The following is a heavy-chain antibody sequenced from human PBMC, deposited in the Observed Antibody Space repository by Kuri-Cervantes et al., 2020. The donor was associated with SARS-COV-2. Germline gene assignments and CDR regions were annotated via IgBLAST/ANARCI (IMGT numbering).Heavy chain of an antibody. Sequence: GESLKISCAASGFTFSSYWMSWVRQAPGKGLEWVANIKQDGSEKYYVDSVKGRLTISRDNAKNSLYLQMNSLRAEDTAVYYCARDQGLRFLEWDGIDYWGQGTLVTVSS. D-gene: IGHD3-3*01. CDR1: GFTFSSYW. CDR3: ARDQGLRFLEWDGIDY. CDR2: IKQDGSEK. J-gene: IGHJ4*02. V-gene: IGHV3-7*01.